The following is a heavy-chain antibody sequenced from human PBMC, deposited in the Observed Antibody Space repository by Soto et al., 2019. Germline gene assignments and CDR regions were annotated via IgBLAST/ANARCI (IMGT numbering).Heavy chain of an antibody. CDR2: IIPIFGTA. J-gene: IGHJ6*02. CDR3: AKVRYSSPMGYYYGMDV. Sequence: SVKVSCKASRVAFSKFIVTWVRQAPGLGLGWVGGIIPIFGTANYAQKFQGRVTITADESTSTSYMEVNNLRSEDTAVYYCAKVRYSSPMGYYYGMDVWGQGTTVTVSS. V-gene: IGHV1-69*13. D-gene: IGHD6-19*01. CDR1: RVAFSKFI.